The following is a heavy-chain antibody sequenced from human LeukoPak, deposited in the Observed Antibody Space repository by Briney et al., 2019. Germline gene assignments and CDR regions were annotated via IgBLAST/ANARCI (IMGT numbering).Heavy chain of an antibody. J-gene: IGHJ4*02. CDR2: ISDSGGST. CDR1: GLTFSNYA. Sequence: GGSLRLSCAASGLTFSNYAMSWVRQAPGKGLEWVSGISDSGGSTYYADSVKGRFTISRDNSKNTTYLQMDSLKADDTAIYYCVRVIHSDTYAAPYCDYWGQGTLVTVSS. V-gene: IGHV3-23*01. CDR3: VRVIHSDTYAAPYCDY. D-gene: IGHD1-26*01.